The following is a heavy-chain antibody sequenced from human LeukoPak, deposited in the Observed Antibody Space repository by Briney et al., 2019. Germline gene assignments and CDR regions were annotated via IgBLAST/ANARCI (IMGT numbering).Heavy chain of an antibody. J-gene: IGHJ4*02. V-gene: IGHV1-18*01. CDR3: ATDIAARRGGGDY. D-gene: IGHD6-6*01. CDR2: INVYNGKT. Sequence: ASVKVSCKASGYTFTSYGISWVRQAPGQGLEWMGWINVYNGKTNYSQSLQGRVTMTTDTSTTTAYMELSSLRSEDTAVYYCATDIAARRGGGDYWGQGTLVTVSS. CDR1: GYTFTSYG.